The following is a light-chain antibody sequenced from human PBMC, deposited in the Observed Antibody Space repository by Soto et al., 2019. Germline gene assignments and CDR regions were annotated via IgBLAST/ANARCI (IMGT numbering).Light chain of an antibody. V-gene: IGKV3-20*01. CDR3: QQYGRTPLT. J-gene: IGKJ4*01. CDR1: QSVSRNY. Sequence: ELVLTQSPGTLSLSPGERASLSCRASQSVSRNYVAWYHYKPGQAPRLLIYDASTRATGIPDRFSGSGSGADFTLTISRLEPEDFAVYFCQQYGRTPLTFGGGSKVEIK. CDR2: DAS.